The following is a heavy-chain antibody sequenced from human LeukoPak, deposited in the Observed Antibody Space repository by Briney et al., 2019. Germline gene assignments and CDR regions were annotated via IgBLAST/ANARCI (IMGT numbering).Heavy chain of an antibody. V-gene: IGHV3-74*01. CDR2: INSDGSST. D-gene: IGHD6-13*01. CDR1: GFTFSSYW. Sequence: GGSLRLSCAASGFTFSSYWMHWVRQAPGKGLVWVSRINSDGSSTSYADSVKGRFTISRDNAKNTLYLQMNSLRAEDTAVYYCAKVPSSWDYYYYYMDVWGKGTTVTVSS. J-gene: IGHJ6*03. CDR3: AKVPSSWDYYYYYMDV.